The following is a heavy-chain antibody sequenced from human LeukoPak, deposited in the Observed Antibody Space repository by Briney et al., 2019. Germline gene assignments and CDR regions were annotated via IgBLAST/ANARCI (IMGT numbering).Heavy chain of an antibody. J-gene: IGHJ4*02. CDR3: AKDTFEGSPAYYFDY. V-gene: IGHV3-30*18. CDR2: VSADGTER. Sequence: PGGSLRLSCTGSRFDFDYYGMHWVRQAPGRGLEWVAVVSADGTERYYADSVKGRFTISRDNAKNSLYLQMNSLRAEDTALYYCAKDTFEGSPAYYFDYWGQGTLVTVSS. CDR1: RFDFDYYG. D-gene: IGHD2/OR15-2a*01.